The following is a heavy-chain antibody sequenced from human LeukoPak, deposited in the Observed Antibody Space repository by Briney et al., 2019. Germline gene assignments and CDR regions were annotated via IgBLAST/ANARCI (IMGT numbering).Heavy chain of an antibody. Sequence: GGSLRLSCVASGFAVGSNYMSWVRQAPGKGLEWVSLIYSGGAIRHADSVKGRFTISRDSSKNTLFLQMNDLTVEDTARYYCARRPGNWGQGILVTVSS. V-gene: IGHV3-53*01. CDR1: GFAVGSNY. D-gene: IGHD1-14*01. J-gene: IGHJ4*02. CDR3: ARRPGN. CDR2: IYSGGAI.